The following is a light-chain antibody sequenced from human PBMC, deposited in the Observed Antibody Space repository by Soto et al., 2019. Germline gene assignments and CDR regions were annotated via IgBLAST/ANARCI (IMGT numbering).Light chain of an antibody. CDR3: QQYHNLWT. Sequence: EILITQSPDTLSVSPGERSTRSCTASHYVYSNVAWFQQRPGQDPRLLIYRESTRATGNQARFSGSGSGTEFTLTITSLQSEDFALYYCQQYHNLWTFGTGTKVDIK. CDR1: HYVYSN. CDR2: RES. J-gene: IGKJ1*01. V-gene: IGKV3-15*01.